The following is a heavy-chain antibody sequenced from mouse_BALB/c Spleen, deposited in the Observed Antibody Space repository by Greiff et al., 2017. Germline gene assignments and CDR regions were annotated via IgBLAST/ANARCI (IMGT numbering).Heavy chain of an antibody. CDR1: GYTFTDYA. J-gene: IGHJ3*01. CDR3: ARNFDDYDGAWFAY. CDR2: ISTYYGDA. V-gene: IGHV1S137*01. Sequence: VQLQESGAELVRPGVSVKISCKGSGYTFTDYAMHWVKQSHAKSLEWIGVISTYYGDASYNQKFKGKATMTVDKSSSTAYMELARLTSEDSAIYYCARNFDDYDGAWFAYWGQGTLVTVSA. D-gene: IGHD2-4*01.